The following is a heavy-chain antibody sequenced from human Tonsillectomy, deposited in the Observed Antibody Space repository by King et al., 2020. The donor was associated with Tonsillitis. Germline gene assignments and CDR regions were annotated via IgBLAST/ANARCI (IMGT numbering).Heavy chain of an antibody. CDR1: GFTFDSYA. J-gene: IGHJ4*02. Sequence: DVQLVESGGGLVQPGGSLRISCAASGFTFDSYAMSWVRQAPGKGLEWVSDISGSSDRRYYAHSVRGRFTISRDNSRRTMYLQMNILRVEATARYYCVKDRAEAGELWGQGTLVSVSS. D-gene: IGHD6-13*01. V-gene: IGHV3-23*04. CDR2: ISGSSDRR. CDR3: VKDRAEAGEL.